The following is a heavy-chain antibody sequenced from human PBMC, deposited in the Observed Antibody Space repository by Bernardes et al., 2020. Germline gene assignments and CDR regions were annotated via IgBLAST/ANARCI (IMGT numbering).Heavy chain of an antibody. CDR1: GFTVSSNY. CDR3: ALGDCSGGSCHRRGSFDY. Sequence: GGSLRLSCAASGFTVSSNYMSWVRQAPGKGLEWVSVIYSGGGTYYADSVKGRFTISRDNSKNTLYLQMNSLRAEDTAVYYCALGDCSGGSCHRRGSFDYWGQGTLVTVSS. J-gene: IGHJ4*02. D-gene: IGHD2-15*01. V-gene: IGHV3-53*01. CDR2: IYSGGGT.